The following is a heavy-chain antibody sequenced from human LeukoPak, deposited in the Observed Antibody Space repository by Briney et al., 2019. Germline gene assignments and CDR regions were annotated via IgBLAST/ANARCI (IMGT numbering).Heavy chain of an antibody. Sequence: QPGGSLRLSCAASGMTFRNYGFHWVRQAPGKGLEWVTIIWYDGSNEYYADSVKGRFAFSRDNSKNTLYLQMNNLRVEDTAVYYCATSRGSYYMDVWGRGTTVTVSS. V-gene: IGHV3-33*01. CDR1: GMTFRNYG. CDR2: IWYDGSNE. J-gene: IGHJ6*03. D-gene: IGHD1-26*01. CDR3: ATSRGSYYMDV.